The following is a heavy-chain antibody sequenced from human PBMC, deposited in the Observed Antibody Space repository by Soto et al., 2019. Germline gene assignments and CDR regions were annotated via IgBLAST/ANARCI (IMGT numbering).Heavy chain of an antibody. J-gene: IGHJ5*02. CDR1: GFTFSSYA. D-gene: IGHD6-13*01. Sequence: PGGSLRLSCAASGFTFSSYAMHWVRQAPGKGLEWVAVISYDGSNKYYADSVKGRFTISRDNSKNTLYLQMNSLRAEDTAVYYCARGVKGSWPSYRWFDPWGQGTLVTVSS. V-gene: IGHV3-30-3*01. CDR3: ARGVKGSWPSYRWFDP. CDR2: ISYDGSNK.